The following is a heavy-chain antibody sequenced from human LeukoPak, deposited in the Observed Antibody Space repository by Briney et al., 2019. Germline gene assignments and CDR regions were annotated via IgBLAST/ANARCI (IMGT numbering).Heavy chain of an antibody. D-gene: IGHD3-10*01. V-gene: IGHV4-4*02. Sequence: SETLSLTCAVSGGSISSSNWWSWVSQPPGKGLEWIGEIYHSGSTNYNPSLKSRVTISVDTSKNQFSLKLSSVTAADTAVYYCAPGESREDYGMDVWGQGTTVTVSS. CDR3: APGESREDYGMDV. J-gene: IGHJ6*02. CDR1: GGSISSSNW. CDR2: IYHSGST.